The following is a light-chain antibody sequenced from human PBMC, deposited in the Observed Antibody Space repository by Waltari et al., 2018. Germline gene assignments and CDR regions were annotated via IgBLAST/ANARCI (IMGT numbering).Light chain of an antibody. CDR3: MQALQTPRT. Sequence: DIVMTQSPLSLPVTPGEPASISCRSSQSLLHSNGYNYLGWYLQKPGQSPQLLIYLGSNRASRVPDRFSGSGSGTDFTLKISRVEAEDVGVYYCMQALQTPRTFGQGTKVEIK. CDR1: QSLLHSNGYNY. V-gene: IGKV2-28*01. J-gene: IGKJ1*01. CDR2: LGS.